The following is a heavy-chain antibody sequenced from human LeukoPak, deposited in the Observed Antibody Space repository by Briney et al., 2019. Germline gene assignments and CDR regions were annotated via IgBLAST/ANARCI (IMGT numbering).Heavy chain of an antibody. V-gene: IGHV4-34*01. CDR1: GASFSGYY. Sequence: PSETLSLTCAVYGASFSGYYWGWVRHPPGEGVEGVGEINQSATTNYKPSPKSRVTISVDTSKNQFSLKLSSVTAADTAVYYCARGIVGATRGLFDSWGQGTLVTVSS. J-gene: IGHJ4*02. CDR2: INQSATT. CDR3: ARGIVGATRGLFDS. D-gene: IGHD1-26*01.